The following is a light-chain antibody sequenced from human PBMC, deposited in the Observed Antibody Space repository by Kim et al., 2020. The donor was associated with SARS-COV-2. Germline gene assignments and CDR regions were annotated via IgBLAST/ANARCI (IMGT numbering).Light chain of an antibody. CDR2: GDF. CDR3: QSYYRRLRYSWL. J-gene: IGLJ3*02. V-gene: IGLV1-40*01. Sequence: VTTSCRSTTSKCGADDEHCYKHLQQTAPKLHIDGDFSRPRGDPDRFSGTKSGTSADLAITGLQAEDEGNYYCQSYYRRLRYSWLFGGGTQLTVL. CDR1: TSKCGADD.